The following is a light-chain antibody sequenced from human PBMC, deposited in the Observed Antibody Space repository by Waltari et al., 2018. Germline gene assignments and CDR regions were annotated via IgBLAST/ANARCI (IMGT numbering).Light chain of an antibody. CDR1: NLGGKS. V-gene: IGLV3-21*02. Sequence: SFVLTQPPSVTVAPGQTARITCGGKNLGGKSVHWYQQKPGQAPVLVVYDDGDRPSGIPQRCSGFHSGDAATLIISRVEAGDEADFYCRVWDSDSDRHVLFGGGTKLTVL. CDR2: DDG. J-gene: IGLJ2*01. CDR3: RVWDSDSDRHVL.